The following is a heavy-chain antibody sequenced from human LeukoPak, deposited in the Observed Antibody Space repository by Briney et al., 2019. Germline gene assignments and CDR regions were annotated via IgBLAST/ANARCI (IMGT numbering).Heavy chain of an antibody. V-gene: IGHV3-23*01. J-gene: IGHJ4*02. CDR1: GFTFRSYP. CDR2: NSGNGGST. CDR3: AKELLWLVRNYFDY. Sequence: GGSLRLSCAASGFTFRSYPMSWVRQTPGKGLEWDSANSGNGGSTYYADSVKRRFTISSDDSKNTRYLQMNSLRAEDTAVYYCAKELLWLVRNYFDYWGQGTLVTVSS. D-gene: IGHD6-19*01.